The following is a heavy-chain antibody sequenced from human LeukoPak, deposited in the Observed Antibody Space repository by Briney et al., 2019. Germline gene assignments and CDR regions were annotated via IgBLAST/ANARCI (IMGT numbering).Heavy chain of an antibody. D-gene: IGHD6-19*01. CDR2: IYPGDSDT. Sequence: GESLKISCKGSGYSFTSYWIGWVRQMPGKGREWMGIIYPGDSDTRYRPSFRGQVTISATKSISPGYLQWSSLRASDTAMYYCARHRLQWLPGGVIDIWGQGTMVTVSS. J-gene: IGHJ3*02. V-gene: IGHV5-51*01. CDR1: GYSFTSYW. CDR3: ARHRLQWLPGGVIDI.